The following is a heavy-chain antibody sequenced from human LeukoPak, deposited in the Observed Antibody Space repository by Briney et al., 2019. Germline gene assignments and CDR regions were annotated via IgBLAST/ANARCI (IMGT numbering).Heavy chain of an antibody. Sequence: GGSLRLSWAASGFTFSSYGMHWVRQAPGKGLEWVAVISYDGSNKYYADSVKGRFTISRDNSKNTLYLQMNSLRAEDTAVYYCAKDRDRPDYYDSSGYPKSPLDYWGQGTLVTVSS. V-gene: IGHV3-30*18. CDR3: AKDRDRPDYYDSSGYPKSPLDY. CDR2: ISYDGSNK. D-gene: IGHD3-22*01. J-gene: IGHJ4*02. CDR1: GFTFSSYG.